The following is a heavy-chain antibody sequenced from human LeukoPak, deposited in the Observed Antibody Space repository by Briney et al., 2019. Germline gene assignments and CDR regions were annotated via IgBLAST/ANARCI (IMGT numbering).Heavy chain of an antibody. D-gene: IGHD5/OR15-5a*01. CDR1: GGSISSNSYY. CDR2: IYYSGST. V-gene: IGHV4-39*07. J-gene: IGHJ3*02. Sequence: PSETLSLTCTVSGGSISSNSYYWGWIRQPPGKGLEWIGSIYYSGSTNYNPSLKSRVTISVDTSKNQFSLKLSSVTAADTAVYYCARTVYGDDAFDIWGQGTMVTVSS. CDR3: ARTVYGDDAFDI.